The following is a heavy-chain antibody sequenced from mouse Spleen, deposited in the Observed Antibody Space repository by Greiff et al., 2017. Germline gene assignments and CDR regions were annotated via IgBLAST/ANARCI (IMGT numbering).Heavy chain of an antibody. CDR2: INPSSGYT. J-gene: IGHJ3*01. D-gene: IGHD4-1*01. CDR1: GYTFTSYT. Sequence: VKLQESGAELARPGASVKMSCKASGYTFTSYTMHWVKQRPGQGLEWIGYINPSSGYTKYNQKFKDKATLTADKSSSTAYMQLSSLTSEDSAVYYCARSNWDAWFAYWGQGTLVTVSA. CDR3: ARSNWDAWFAY. V-gene: IGHV1-4*01.